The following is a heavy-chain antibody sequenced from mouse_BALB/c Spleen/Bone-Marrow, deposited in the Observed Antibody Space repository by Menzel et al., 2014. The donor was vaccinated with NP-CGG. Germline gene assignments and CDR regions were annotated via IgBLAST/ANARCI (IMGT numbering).Heavy chain of an antibody. CDR3: AGSYYGSTFDY. CDR1: GFTFSSYY. CDR2: INSNGDNT. D-gene: IGHD1-1*01. Sequence: VQLKESGGGLVKLGGSLKLSCAASGFTFSSYYMSWVRQTPEKRLELVAAINSNGDNTYYPDTVKGRFTISRDNAKNTLYLQMSSLKSEDTALYYCAGSYYGSTFDYWGQGTTLTVPS. V-gene: IGHV5-6-2*01. J-gene: IGHJ2*01.